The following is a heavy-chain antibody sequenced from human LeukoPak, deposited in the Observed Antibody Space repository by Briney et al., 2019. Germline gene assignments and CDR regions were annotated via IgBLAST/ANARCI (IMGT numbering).Heavy chain of an antibody. CDR2: FHPGDSRN. J-gene: IGHJ4*02. Sequence: GKSLKISCKGSGYTFTNDYIGWVRQLPGKGLEWMGIFHPGDSRNKYSPSFEGQVTISADKSISTAYLQWSSLKASDTAVYYCARLTYYGPTHYFDYWGQGTLVTVSS. D-gene: IGHD3-10*01. CDR1: GYTFTNDY. CDR3: ARLTYYGPTHYFDY. V-gene: IGHV5-51*01.